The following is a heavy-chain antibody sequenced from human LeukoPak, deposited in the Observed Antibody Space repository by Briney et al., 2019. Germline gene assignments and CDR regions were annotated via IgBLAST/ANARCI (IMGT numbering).Heavy chain of an antibody. CDR1: GGSFSGYY. CDR3: ARGGITIFGVVTGTNWFDP. V-gene: IGHV4-34*01. Sequence: SETLSLTCAVYGGSFSGYYWSWIRQPPGKGLEWIGEINHSGSTNYNPSLQSRVTISVDTSKNQFSLKLSSVTAADTAVYYCARGGITIFGVVTGTNWFDPWGQGTLVTVSS. CDR2: INHSGST. D-gene: IGHD3-3*01. J-gene: IGHJ5*02.